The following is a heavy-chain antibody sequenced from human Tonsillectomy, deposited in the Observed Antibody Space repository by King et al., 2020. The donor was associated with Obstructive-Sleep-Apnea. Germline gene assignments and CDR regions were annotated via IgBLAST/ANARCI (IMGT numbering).Heavy chain of an antibody. CDR1: GFTFDDYA. J-gene: IGHJ4*02. D-gene: IGHD4-17*01. Sequence: QLVQSGGGLVQPGRSLRLSCAASGFTFDDYAMHWVRQAPGKGLEWVSGISWNSGSIGYADSVKGRFTISRDNAKNSLYLQMNSLRAEDTALYYCAKDVRDYGDYFDYWGQGTLVTVSS. V-gene: IGHV3-9*01. CDR2: ISWNSGSI. CDR3: AKDVRDYGDYFDY.